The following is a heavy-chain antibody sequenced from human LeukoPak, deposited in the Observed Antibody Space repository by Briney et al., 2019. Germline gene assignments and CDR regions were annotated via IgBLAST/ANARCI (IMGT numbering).Heavy chain of an antibody. CDR1: GGSFSGYY. Sequence: SETLSLTCAVYGGSFSGYYWSWIRQPPGKGLEWIGEINHSGSINYNPSLKSRVTISVDTSKNQFSLRLSSVSAADTALYFCARRAGLHSLDYWDQGTLVTVSS. V-gene: IGHV4-34*01. J-gene: IGHJ4*02. CDR2: INHSGSI. CDR3: ARRAGLHSLDY. D-gene: IGHD5/OR15-5a*01.